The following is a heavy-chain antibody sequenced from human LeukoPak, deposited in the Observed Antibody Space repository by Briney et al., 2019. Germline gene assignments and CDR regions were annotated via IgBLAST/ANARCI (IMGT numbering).Heavy chain of an antibody. J-gene: IGHJ3*02. CDR3: ARLSRGPWAFDI. CDR1: GFTFSSYW. V-gene: IGHV3-7*01. CDR2: INQGASEK. Sequence: RPGGSLRLSCAASGFTFSSYWMSWVRQAPGKGLDWVANINQGASEKYYVDSVKGRFTISRDDAKNSLYLQLNSLRAEDTAVYYCARLSRGPWAFDIWGQGTMVIVSS. D-gene: IGHD2/OR15-2a*01.